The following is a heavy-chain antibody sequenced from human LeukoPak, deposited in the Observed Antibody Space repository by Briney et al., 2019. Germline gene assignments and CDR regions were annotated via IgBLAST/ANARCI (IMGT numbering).Heavy chain of an antibody. D-gene: IGHD3-3*01. CDR2: ISSRGSTR. CDR1: GFTFSSYE. Sequence: PGGSLRLSCAASGFTFSSYEMNWVRQAPGKGLEWVSYISSRGSTRYYASSVKGRFTISRDNAKTSLYLQMNRLRAEDTAVYYCARAASITIFGVALGFDPWGQGTLVTVSS. V-gene: IGHV3-48*03. J-gene: IGHJ5*02. CDR3: ARAASITIFGVALGFDP.